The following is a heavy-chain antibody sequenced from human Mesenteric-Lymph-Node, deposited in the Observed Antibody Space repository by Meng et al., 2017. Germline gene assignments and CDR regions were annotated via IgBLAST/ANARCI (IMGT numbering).Heavy chain of an antibody. D-gene: IGHD5-24*01. CDR1: GGSFSGYY. CDR2: INHSGST. J-gene: IGHJ4*02. Sequence: SETLSLTCAVYGGSFSGYYWSWIRQPPGKGLEWIGEINHSGSTNYNPSLKSRVTISVDTSKNQFSLKLSSVTAADTAVYYCARALGYNSFDYWGQGTLVTVSS. V-gene: IGHV4-34*01. CDR3: ARALGYNSFDY.